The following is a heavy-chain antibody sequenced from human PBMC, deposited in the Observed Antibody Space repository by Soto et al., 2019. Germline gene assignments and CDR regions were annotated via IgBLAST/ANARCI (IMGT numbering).Heavy chain of an antibody. CDR3: AKERATTTAFDY. J-gene: IGHJ4*02. V-gene: IGHV3-23*01. D-gene: IGHD4-17*01. CDR1: GFTFSRDG. CDR2: ITDNGRST. Sequence: GGSLRLSCAASGFTFSRDGMSWVRQAPGKGLEWVSLITDNGRSTYYADSVKGRFTISRDNTKNTLFLQMNSLRAEDTAVYYCAKERATTTAFDYWGQGALVTVSS.